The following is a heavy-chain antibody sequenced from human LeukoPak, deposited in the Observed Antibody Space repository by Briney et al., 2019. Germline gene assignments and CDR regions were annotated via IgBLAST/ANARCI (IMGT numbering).Heavy chain of an antibody. CDR3: ARDRWHLYGMDV. CDR2: MNPNSGNT. CDR1: GYTFTSYD. V-gene: IGHV1-8*01. Sequence: ASVKVSCKASGYTFTSYDINWVRQATGQGLEWMGWMNPNSGNTGYAQKFQGRVTMTRNTSISTAYMELSSLRSEDTAVYYCARDRWHLYGMDVWGQGTTVTVSS. D-gene: IGHD5-24*01. J-gene: IGHJ6*02.